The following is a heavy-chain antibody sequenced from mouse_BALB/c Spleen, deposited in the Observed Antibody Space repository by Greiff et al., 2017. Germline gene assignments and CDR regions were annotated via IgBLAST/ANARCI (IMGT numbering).Heavy chain of an antibody. CDR1: GYAFTNYL. CDR2: INPGSGGT. Sequence: QVQLQQSGAELVRPGTSVKVSCKASGYAFTNYLIEWVKQRPGQGLEWIGVINPGSGGTNYNEKFKGKATLTADKSSSTAYMQLSSLTSDDSAVYFCARLGEDAMDYWGQGTSVTVSS. V-gene: IGHV1-54*01. D-gene: IGHD4-1*01. CDR3: ARLGEDAMDY. J-gene: IGHJ4*01.